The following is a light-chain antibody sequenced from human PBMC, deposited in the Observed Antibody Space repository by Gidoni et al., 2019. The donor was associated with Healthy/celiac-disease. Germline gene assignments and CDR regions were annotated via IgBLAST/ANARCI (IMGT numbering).Light chain of an antibody. V-gene: IGLV3-19*01. CDR2: GKN. Sequence: SSELPQDPAVSVALGQTVRITCQGDSLRSYYASWYQQKPGQAPVLVIYGKNNRPSGIPDRCSGSSSGNTAAWTITGAQAEDEADDDCNSRDSSGNHVVFGGGTKLTVL. CDR3: NSRDSSGNHVV. CDR1: SLRSYY. J-gene: IGLJ2*01.